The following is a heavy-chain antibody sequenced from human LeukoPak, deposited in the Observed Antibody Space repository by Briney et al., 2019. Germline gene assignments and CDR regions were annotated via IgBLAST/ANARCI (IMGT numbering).Heavy chain of an antibody. CDR2: INPSGGST. Sequence: ASVTVSCKAYGYTFTSYYMHWVRQAPGQGLEWMGIINPSGGSTSYAQKFQGRVTMTRDTSTSTLYMEVSSLRSEDTAVYYCARGTANFWSGYSSHFDYWGQGTLVTVSS. V-gene: IGHV1-46*01. D-gene: IGHD3-3*01. J-gene: IGHJ4*02. CDR1: GYTFTSYY. CDR3: ARGTANFWSGYSSHFDY.